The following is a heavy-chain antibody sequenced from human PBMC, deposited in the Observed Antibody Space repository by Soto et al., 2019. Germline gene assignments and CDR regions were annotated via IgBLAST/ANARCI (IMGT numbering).Heavy chain of an antibody. CDR2: ISSSSSYT. CDR1: GFTFSTYY. Sequence: PGGSLRLSCAASGFTFSTYYMSWIRQAPGKGLEWVSYISSSSSYTNYADSVKGRFTISRDNAKNSLYLQMNSLRAEDTAVYYCARDHHRYSGYDYVDYWGQGTLVTVSS. V-gene: IGHV3-11*05. CDR3: ARDHHRYSGYDYVDY. D-gene: IGHD5-12*01. J-gene: IGHJ4*02.